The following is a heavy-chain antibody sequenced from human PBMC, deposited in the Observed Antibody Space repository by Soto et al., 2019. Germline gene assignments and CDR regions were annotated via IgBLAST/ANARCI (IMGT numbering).Heavy chain of an antibody. CDR3: PRDLAAALMIV. Sequence: QVQLQQWGAGLLKPSETLSLTCAVYGGSFSDYYWSWIRQPPGKGLEWIGEINHSGSTNYNPSLKSRVTISVDTSKNQFSLKLSSVTAAETDVYSCPRDLAAALMIVWGQGTLVTVAS. CDR2: INHSGST. D-gene: IGHD6-13*01. CDR1: GGSFSDYY. J-gene: IGHJ4*02. V-gene: IGHV4-34*01.